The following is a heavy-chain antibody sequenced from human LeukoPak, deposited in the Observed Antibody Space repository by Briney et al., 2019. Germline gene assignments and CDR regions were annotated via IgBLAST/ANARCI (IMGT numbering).Heavy chain of an antibody. J-gene: IGHJ6*02. CDR2: IGGGGYST. Sequence: PGGSLRLSCVASGFTFSSYVMNWVRQAPGKGLEWVSTIGGGGYSTYYADSVKGRFTISRDNSKNTLFLQMNSLRAEDTAIYYCAKGSVSMAGTPGDVWGQGTTVTVSS. CDR1: GFTFSSYV. CDR3: AKGSVSMAGTPGDV. D-gene: IGHD6-19*01. V-gene: IGHV3-23*01.